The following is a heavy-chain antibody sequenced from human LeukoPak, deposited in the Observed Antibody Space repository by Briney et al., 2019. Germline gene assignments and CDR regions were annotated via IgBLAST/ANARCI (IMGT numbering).Heavy chain of an antibody. CDR3: TNPFNSLEYSSSQQTYYMDV. J-gene: IGHJ6*03. CDR1: GFTFTNYG. V-gene: IGHV3-23*01. D-gene: IGHD6-6*01. CDR2: VSASGGRT. Sequence: PGGSLRLSCAAAGFTFTNYGMSWVRQTPGEGLEWVSRVSASGGRTYYADSVKGRFTISRDDSKNTAYLQMNSLKTEDTAVYYCTNPFNSLEYSSSQQTYYMDVWDKGTTVTVSS.